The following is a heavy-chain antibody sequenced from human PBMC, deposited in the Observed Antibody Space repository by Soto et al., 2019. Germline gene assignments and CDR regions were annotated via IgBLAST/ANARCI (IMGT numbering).Heavy chain of an antibody. V-gene: IGHV1-2*02. CDR3: VRDSPKYGDLDY. Sequence: ASVKVSCKASGYTFTGYYMHWVRQAPGQGLEWMGWINPNSGGTNYAQKFQGRVTMTRDTSISTAYMELSRLRSDDTAVYYCVRDSPKYGDLDYWGQGTLVTVSS. D-gene: IGHD4-17*01. J-gene: IGHJ4*02. CDR1: GYTFTGYY. CDR2: INPNSGGT.